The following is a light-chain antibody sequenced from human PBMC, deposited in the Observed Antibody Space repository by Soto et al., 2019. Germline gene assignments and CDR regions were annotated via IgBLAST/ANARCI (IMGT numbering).Light chain of an antibody. V-gene: IGKV3D-20*02. J-gene: IGKJ5*01. CDR1: QSVSSSY. Sequence: EIVLTQSPGTLSLSPVERATLSCRASQSVSSSYLAWYQQKPGQAPRLLIYGASSRATGIPDRFSGSGSGTDFTLTISSLEPEDFAVYYCQQRSNWPPRITFGQGTRLEI. CDR3: QQRSNWPPRIT. CDR2: GAS.